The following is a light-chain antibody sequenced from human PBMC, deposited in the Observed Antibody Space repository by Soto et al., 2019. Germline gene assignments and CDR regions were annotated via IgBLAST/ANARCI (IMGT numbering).Light chain of an antibody. CDR2: GAS. CDR1: QSVSSSY. J-gene: IGKJ5*01. Sequence: EIVLTQSPGTLSLSPGERATLSCSASQSVSSSYLAWYQQKPGQSPRLLIYGASSRATGIPDRFSGSGSGTDFILTISRLEPEDFAVYYCQHYGSSPPITFGQGTRLEIE. V-gene: IGKV3-20*01. CDR3: QHYGSSPPIT.